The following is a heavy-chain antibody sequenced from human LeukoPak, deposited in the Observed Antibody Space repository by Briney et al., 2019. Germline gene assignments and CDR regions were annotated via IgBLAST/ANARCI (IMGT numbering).Heavy chain of an antibody. J-gene: IGHJ3*02. CDR3: ARALGDYYGRERDAFDI. D-gene: IGHD3-10*01. V-gene: IGHV4-38-2*02. CDR1: GYSISSGYY. CDR2: IYHIVST. Sequence: SETLSLTCTVSGYSISSGYYWGWIRQPPGKGLDWIGSIYHIVSTYYNPSLKSRVTISVDTSKNQFSLKMSSVTAADTAVYYCARALGDYYGRERDAFDIWGQGTMVTVSS.